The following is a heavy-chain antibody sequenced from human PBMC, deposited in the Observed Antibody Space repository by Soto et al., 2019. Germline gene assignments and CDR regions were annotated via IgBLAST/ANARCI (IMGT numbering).Heavy chain of an antibody. J-gene: IGHJ6*04. CDR2: IQSGGPT. CDR3: VRDDVLFDGGRCYGVPLAV. CDR1: GFTVSSKY. D-gene: IGHD2-15*01. V-gene: IGHV3-66*01. Sequence: GGSLRLSCAASGFTVSSKYMSWVRQAPGKGLEWVSLIQSGGPTYYADSVKGRFTISRDTSENTLHLQMDSLRAEDTAVYYCVRDDVLFDGGRCYGVPLAVWGKGTTVIGSS.